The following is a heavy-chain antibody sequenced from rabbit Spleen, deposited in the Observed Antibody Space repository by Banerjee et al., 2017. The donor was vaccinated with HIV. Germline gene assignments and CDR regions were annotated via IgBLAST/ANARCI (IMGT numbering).Heavy chain of an antibody. Sequence: QEQLVESRGGLVTPGASLTLTCTASGFSFSSRDYVCWVRQAPGKGLEWIACIYTSSESTYYASWAKGRFTISKTSSTTLTLQLTSLTAADTATYFCARSPHSGAVNYDYTRLDLWGPGTLVTVS. V-gene: IGHV1S45*01. D-gene: IGHD6-1*01. CDR1: GFSFSSRDY. J-gene: IGHJ3*01. CDR3: ARSPHSGAVNYDYTRLDL. CDR2: IYTSSEST.